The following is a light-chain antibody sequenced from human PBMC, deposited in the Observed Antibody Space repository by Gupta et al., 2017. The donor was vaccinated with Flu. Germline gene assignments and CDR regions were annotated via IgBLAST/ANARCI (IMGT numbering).Light chain of an antibody. CDR2: WAS. CDR1: QSVLYSSNNKNY. J-gene: IGKJ1*01. Sequence: DIVMTQSPDSLAVSLGARATINCKSSQSVLYSSNNKNYLAWYQQKPGQPPKLLIYWASTRESGVPDRFSGSGSGIDFTLTISSLQAEDVAVYYCQQYYSTPTWTFGQGTKVEIK. V-gene: IGKV4-1*01. CDR3: QQYYSTPTWT.